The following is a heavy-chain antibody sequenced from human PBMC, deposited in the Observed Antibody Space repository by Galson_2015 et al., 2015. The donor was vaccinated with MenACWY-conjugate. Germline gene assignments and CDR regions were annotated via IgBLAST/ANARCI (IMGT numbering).Heavy chain of an antibody. V-gene: IGHV4-39*01. Sequence: SETLSLTCTVSGGSISSSSYYWDWLRQPPGRGLEWIGTIYYSGSTYYNSSLKSRVTISVDTSQNQFSLNLRSVTAADTAMYYCARHDRTAPARSGAFDIWGRGTMVTVSS. CDR2: IYYSGST. CDR3: ARHDRTAPARSGAFDI. D-gene: IGHD2-2*01. CDR1: GGSISSSSYY. J-gene: IGHJ3*02.